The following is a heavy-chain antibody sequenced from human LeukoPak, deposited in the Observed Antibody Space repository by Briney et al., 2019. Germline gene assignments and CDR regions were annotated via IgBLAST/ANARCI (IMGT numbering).Heavy chain of an antibody. J-gene: IGHJ4*02. CDR3: ASQTRPQQWLVPGC. V-gene: IGHV3-30*04. CDR2: ISYDGSNK. D-gene: IGHD6-19*01. Sequence: PGGSLRLSCAASEFTFSSYAMHWVRQAPGKGLEWVAVISYDGSNKYYADSVKGRFTISRDNSKNTLYLQMNSLRAEDTAVYYCASQTRPQQWLVPGCWGQGTLVTVSS. CDR1: EFTFSSYA.